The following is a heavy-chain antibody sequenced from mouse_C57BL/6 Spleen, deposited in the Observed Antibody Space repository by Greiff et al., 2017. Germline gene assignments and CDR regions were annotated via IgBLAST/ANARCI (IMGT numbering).Heavy chain of an antibody. CDR1: GFSLTSYG. CDR2: IWSGGST. V-gene: IGHV2-2*01. CDR3: ARERDSIDY. Sequence: QVQLQQSGPGLVQPSQSLSITCTVSGFSLTSYGVPWVRQSPGKGLEWLGVIWSGGSTDYNAAFISNLGISKNKSKSQVFFKMNSLQAEYSAIYDCARERDSIDYWGPGTSVTVSS. J-gene: IGHJ4*01.